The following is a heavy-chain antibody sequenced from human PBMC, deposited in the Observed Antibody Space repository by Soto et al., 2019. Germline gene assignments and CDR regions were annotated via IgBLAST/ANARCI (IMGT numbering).Heavy chain of an antibody. Sequence: QVQLVQSGAEVKKPGASVKVSCKASGYSFTNHGISWVRQAPGQGLEWLGWISGYNGNTKYAQSLQGRVTMTADTSTSTAYMELRSLKSDDTAVSYCARDFYPLAYSFDSWGQGTLVTVSS. V-gene: IGHV1-18*01. CDR2: ISGYNGNT. CDR1: GYSFTNHG. CDR3: ARDFYPLAYSFDS. J-gene: IGHJ4*02.